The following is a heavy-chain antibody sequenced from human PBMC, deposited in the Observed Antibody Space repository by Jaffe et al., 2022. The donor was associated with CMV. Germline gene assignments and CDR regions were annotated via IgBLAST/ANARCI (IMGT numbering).Heavy chain of an antibody. CDR2: INHSGST. J-gene: IGHJ6*02. V-gene: IGHV4-34*01. CDR3: ARFGPVGSSWYAGYYYYGMDV. Sequence: QVQLQQWGAGLLKPSETLSLTCAVYGGSFSGYYWSWIRQPPGKGLEWIGEINHSGSTNYNPSLKSRVTISVDTSKNQFSLKLSSVTAADTAVYYCARFGPVGSSWYAGYYYYGMDVWGQGTTVTVSS. D-gene: IGHD6-13*01. CDR1: GGSFSGYY.